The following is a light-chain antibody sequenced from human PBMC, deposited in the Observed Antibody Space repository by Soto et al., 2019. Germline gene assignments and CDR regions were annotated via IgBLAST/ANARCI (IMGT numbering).Light chain of an antibody. Sequence: DIQMTQSPSTLSASVGDRVSITCRTSQNIKSRLAWYQQKPGKAPKLLIYMASSLQSGVPSRFSGSGSGTAFTLTINSMSSDDSAPYFCPEYGCHCTFGQGTNLEMK. J-gene: IGKJ2*02. V-gene: IGKV1-5*03. CDR3: PEYGCHCT. CDR1: QNIKSR. CDR2: MAS.